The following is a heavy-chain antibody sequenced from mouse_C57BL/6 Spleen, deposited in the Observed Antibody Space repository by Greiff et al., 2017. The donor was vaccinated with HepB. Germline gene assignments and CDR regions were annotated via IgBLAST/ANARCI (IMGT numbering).Heavy chain of an antibody. CDR3: ARPYYYGNGNYFDY. J-gene: IGHJ2*01. V-gene: IGHV1-42*01. Sequence: EVQLQESGPELVKPGASVKISCKASGYSFTGYYMNWVKQSPEKSLEWIGEINPSTGGTTYNQKFKAKATLTVDKSSSTAYMQLKSLTSEDSAVYYCARPYYYGNGNYFDYWGQGTTLTVSS. D-gene: IGHD2-1*01. CDR1: GYSFTGYY. CDR2: INPSTGGT.